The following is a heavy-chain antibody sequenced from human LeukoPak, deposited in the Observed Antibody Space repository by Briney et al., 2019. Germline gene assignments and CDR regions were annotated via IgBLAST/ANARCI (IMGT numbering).Heavy chain of an antibody. V-gene: IGHV1-69*01. Sequence: ASVNDSCKACRGTLSRYAISWVRQAPGKGLAWMGGIIPIFCTANYAQKFQGRVTNNADESSNAAYMELSSLRTEDTAVYYCARPYGDYPCYCYGMDVWGQGTTVTVSS. D-gene: IGHD4-17*01. J-gene: IGHJ6*02. CDR3: ARPYGDYPCYCYGMDV. CDR2: IIPIFCTA. CDR1: RGTLSRYA.